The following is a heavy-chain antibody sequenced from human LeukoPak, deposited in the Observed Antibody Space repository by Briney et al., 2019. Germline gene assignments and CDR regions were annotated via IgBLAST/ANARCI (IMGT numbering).Heavy chain of an antibody. D-gene: IGHD4-17*01. CDR1: GYTFTSYG. CDR2: IIPIFGTA. J-gene: IGHJ4*02. V-gene: IGHV1-69*06. Sequence: ASVKVSCKASGYTFTSYGISWVRQAPGQGLEWMGGIIPIFGTANYAQKFQGRVTITADKSTSTAYMELSSLRSEDTAVYYCATTNDDYGDYTLDYWGQGTLVTVSS. CDR3: ATTNDDYGDYTLDY.